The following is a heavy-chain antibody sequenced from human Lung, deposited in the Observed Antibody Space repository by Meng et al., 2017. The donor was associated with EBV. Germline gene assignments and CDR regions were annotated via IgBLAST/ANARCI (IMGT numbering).Heavy chain of an antibody. CDR3: ARSTFDY. Sequence: QVQRQQWGAGLLKPSETLSLTCAVYGGSFSGSFSGYYWSWICQAPGKGLEWIGEINDSGSTDYNPSLKSRLTISVDRSKSQFSLELSSVTAADTAVYYCARSTFDYWGQGTLVTVSS. J-gene: IGHJ4*02. CDR2: INDSGST. D-gene: IGHD1-26*01. V-gene: IGHV4-34*01. CDR1: GGSFSGSFSGYY.